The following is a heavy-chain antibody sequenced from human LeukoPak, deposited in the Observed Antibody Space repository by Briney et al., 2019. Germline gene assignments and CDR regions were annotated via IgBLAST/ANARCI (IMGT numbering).Heavy chain of an antibody. CDR2: MNPNSGNT. CDR1: GYTFTSYD. Sequence: ASVKVSCKASGYTFTSYDINWVRQATGQGLEWMGWMNPNSGNTGYAQKFQGRVTMTRNTSISTAYMELSSLRSEDTAVYYCARKVLRYDFWSGYYTGDYYMDVWGKGTTVTVSS. D-gene: IGHD3-3*01. V-gene: IGHV1-8*01. J-gene: IGHJ6*03. CDR3: ARKVLRYDFWSGYYTGDYYMDV.